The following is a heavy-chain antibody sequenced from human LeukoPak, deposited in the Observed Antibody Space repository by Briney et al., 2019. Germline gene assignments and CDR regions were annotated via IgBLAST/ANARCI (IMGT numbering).Heavy chain of an antibody. CDR3: AKDGVWIGEKKANMDV. Sequence: QPGGSLRLSCAASGFTFSSYEMNWFRQAPGRGLEWVSYISGSGSNTYYADSVKGRFTISRDNAQNSLYLQMSSLRAEDTAVYYCAKDGVWIGEKKANMDVWGKGTTVSISS. V-gene: IGHV3-48*03. CDR2: ISGSGSNT. D-gene: IGHD3-10*01. CDR1: GFTFSSYE. J-gene: IGHJ6*03.